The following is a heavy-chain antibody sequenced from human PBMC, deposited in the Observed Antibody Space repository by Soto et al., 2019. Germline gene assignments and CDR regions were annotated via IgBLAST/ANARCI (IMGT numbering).Heavy chain of an antibody. V-gene: IGHV4-59*01. J-gene: IGHJ5*02. CDR3: ARPHGGSSGWDNWFDP. CDR1: GGSISSYY. D-gene: IGHD6-25*01. Sequence: QVQLQESGPGLVKPSETLSLTCTVSGGSISSYYWSWIRQPPGKGLEWIGYIYYSGSTNYNPSLKSRVPISVDTSKNQFPLKLSSVTAADTAVYYCARPHGGSSGWDNWFDPWGQGTLVTVSS. CDR2: IYYSGST.